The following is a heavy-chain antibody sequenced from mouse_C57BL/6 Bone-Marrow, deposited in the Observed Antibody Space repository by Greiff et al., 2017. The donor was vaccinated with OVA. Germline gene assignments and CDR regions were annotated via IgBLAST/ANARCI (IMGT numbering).Heavy chain of an antibody. CDR1: GFTFSSYG. D-gene: IGHD2-10*02. V-gene: IGHV5-6*02. CDR3: ARQGYGNRDY. Sequence: EVKLVESGGDLVKPGGSLKLSCAASGFTFSSYGMSWVRQTPDKRLEWVATISSGGSYTYYPDSVKGRFTISRDNAKNTLYLQMSSLKSEDTAMYYCARQGYGNRDYWGQGTTLTVSS. CDR2: ISSGGSYT. J-gene: IGHJ2*01.